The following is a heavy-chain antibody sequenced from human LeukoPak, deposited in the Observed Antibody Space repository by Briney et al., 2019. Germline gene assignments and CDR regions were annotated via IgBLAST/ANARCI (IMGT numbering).Heavy chain of an antibody. V-gene: IGHV4-59*07. J-gene: IGHJ4*02. CDR1: GGYITTYY. CDR2: IYYGGNT. CDR3: ARGRGDFIIFDY. D-gene: IGHD2-21*02. Sequence: SDTLSLTCTVAGGYITTYYWTWIRQTPGKGLEWIGYIYYGGNTNYNPSLNSRVTISVDTSKSQISLNLSSVTAADTAVYYCARGRGDFIIFDYWGQGTLVTVSS.